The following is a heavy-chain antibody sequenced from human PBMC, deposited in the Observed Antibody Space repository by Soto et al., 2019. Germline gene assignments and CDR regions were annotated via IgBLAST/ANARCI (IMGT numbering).Heavy chain of an antibody. CDR3: ARDSQWLSFYSGTDV. CDR2: ISAYNGNT. J-gene: IGHJ6*02. Sequence: SPQQSQEQGLEWMGWISAYNGNTNYAQKLQGRVTMTTDTSTSTAYMELRSLRSHDTAVYYCARDSQWLSFYSGTDVWGQGTTVLVS. D-gene: IGHD2-8*01. V-gene: IGHV1-18*01.